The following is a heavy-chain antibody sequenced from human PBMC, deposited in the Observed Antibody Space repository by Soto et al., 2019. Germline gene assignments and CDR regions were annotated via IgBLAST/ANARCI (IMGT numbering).Heavy chain of an antibody. CDR2: IFVDSTTI. J-gene: IGHJ4*02. CDR3: ARDRDWAFDY. D-gene: IGHD3-9*01. CDR1: GVTLSNVW. Sequence: GGSLRLSCAVSGVTLSNVWMNWVRQAPGKGLEWVSYIFVDSTTIYYADSVKGRFTVSRDNAQNSLFLVINSLRAEDTAVYYCARDRDWAFDYWGQGTLVTVSS. V-gene: IGHV3-48*04.